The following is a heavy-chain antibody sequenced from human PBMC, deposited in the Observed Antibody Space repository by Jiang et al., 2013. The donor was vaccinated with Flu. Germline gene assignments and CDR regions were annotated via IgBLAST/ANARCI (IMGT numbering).Heavy chain of an antibody. CDR1: GFIFSSYA. J-gene: IGHJ4*02. Sequence: QLLESGGGLVQPGGSLRLSCAASGFIFSSYAMNWVRQAPGKGLEWVSGISGSGGSVYYADSVKGRFTISRDNSKNTLYLQMNSLRDDDTAVYYCAKGGRFFDWLFGDWGQGTLVTVSS. CDR2: ISGSGGSV. CDR3: AKGGRFFDWLFGD. D-gene: IGHD3-9*01. V-gene: IGHV3-23*01.